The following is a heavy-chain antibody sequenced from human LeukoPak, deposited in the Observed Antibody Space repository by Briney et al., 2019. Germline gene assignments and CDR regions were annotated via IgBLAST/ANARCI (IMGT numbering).Heavy chain of an antibody. J-gene: IGHJ4*02. CDR2: IIPIFGTA. D-gene: IGHD5-18*01. Sequence: SVKVSCKASGGTFSSYAISWVRQAPGQGLDWMGRIIPIFGTANYAQKFQGRVTITTDESTSTAYMELSSLRSEDTAVYYCARAGDSYGPQLDYWGQGTLVTVSS. V-gene: IGHV1-69*05. CDR3: ARAGDSYGPQLDY. CDR1: GGTFSSYA.